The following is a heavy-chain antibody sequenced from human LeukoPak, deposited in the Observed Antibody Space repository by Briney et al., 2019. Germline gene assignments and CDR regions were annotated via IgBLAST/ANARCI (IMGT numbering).Heavy chain of an antibody. J-gene: IGHJ4*02. D-gene: IGHD6-13*01. Sequence: GGSLRLSCAASGFTFSNYAMSWVRQAPGKGLEWVSAISGSGGSTYYADSVKGRFTISRDNSKNTLYLQMNSLRAEDTAVYYCAKDPYSSSWYGGDFDYWGQGTLVTVSS. V-gene: IGHV3-23*01. CDR3: AKDPYSSSWYGGDFDY. CDR1: GFTFSNYA. CDR2: ISGSGGST.